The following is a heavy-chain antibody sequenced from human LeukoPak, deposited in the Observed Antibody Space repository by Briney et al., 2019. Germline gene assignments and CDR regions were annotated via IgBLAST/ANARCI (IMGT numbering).Heavy chain of an antibody. CDR1: GFTFSSYW. Sequence: GGSLRLSCAASGFTFSSYWMHWVRQAPGKGLVRVARINGDGSSTRYADSVKGRFTISRDNAKNRLYLQMNSLRAEDTAVYSCARELVVRAGDYFDNWGQGTLVTVSS. CDR2: INGDGSST. D-gene: IGHD2-2*01. J-gene: IGHJ4*02. V-gene: IGHV3-74*01. CDR3: ARELVVRAGDYFDN.